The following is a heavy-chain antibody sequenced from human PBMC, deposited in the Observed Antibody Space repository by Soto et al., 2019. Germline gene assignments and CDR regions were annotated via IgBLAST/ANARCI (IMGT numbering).Heavy chain of an antibody. J-gene: IGHJ4*02. V-gene: IGHV1-46*01. D-gene: IGHD4-4*01. Sequence: GQGYEWMGIINPSGGSTTYAQKFQGRVTVTRDTSTTTVYMELSSLKSEDTAVYYCARYDYNGYCFDYSGQGTLV. CDR2: INPSGGST. CDR3: ARYDYNGYCFDY.